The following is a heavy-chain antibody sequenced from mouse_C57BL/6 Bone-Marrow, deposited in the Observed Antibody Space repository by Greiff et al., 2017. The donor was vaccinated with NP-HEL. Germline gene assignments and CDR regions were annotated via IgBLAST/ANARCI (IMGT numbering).Heavy chain of an antibody. CDR2: IDPSDSYT. J-gene: IGHJ3*01. V-gene: IGHV1-59*01. CDR3: ARVSMMVKWFAY. Sequence: QVQLQQPGAELVRPGTSVKLSCKASGYTFTSYWMHWVKQRPGQGLEWIGVIDPSDSYTNYNQKFKGKATLTVDTSSSTAYMQRSSLTSEDFAVCDCARVSMMVKWFAYWGQGTLGTVSA. D-gene: IGHD2-3*01. CDR1: GYTFTSYW.